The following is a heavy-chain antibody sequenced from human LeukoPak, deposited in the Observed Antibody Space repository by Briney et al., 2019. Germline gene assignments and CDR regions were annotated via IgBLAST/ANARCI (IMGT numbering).Heavy chain of an antibody. CDR2: MRYDGSNE. Sequence: GGSLRLSCAASGFTFSSYGMHWVCQAPGKGLEWVAFMRYDGSNEYYADSVKGRFTISRDNSKNTLYLQMNSLRAEDTAVYYCARFIAAPYYFDYWGRGTLVTVSS. D-gene: IGHD6-13*01. V-gene: IGHV3-30*02. CDR3: ARFIAAPYYFDY. J-gene: IGHJ4*02. CDR1: GFTFSSYG.